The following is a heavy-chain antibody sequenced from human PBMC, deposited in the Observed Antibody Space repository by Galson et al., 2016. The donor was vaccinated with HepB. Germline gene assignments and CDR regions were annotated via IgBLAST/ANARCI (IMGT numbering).Heavy chain of an antibody. CDR1: GGTFNKYA. Sequence: SVKVSCKASGGTFNKYAISWVRQAPGQGLEWMGGITNFGTANYAQRLQGRVTITADEYTSTVYMELISLRSEDTAVYYCARVRYSTTWYFDYWGQGTLVTVSS. CDR3: ARVRYSTTWYFDY. V-gene: IGHV1-69*13. J-gene: IGHJ4*02. CDR2: ITNFGTA. D-gene: IGHD6-13*01.